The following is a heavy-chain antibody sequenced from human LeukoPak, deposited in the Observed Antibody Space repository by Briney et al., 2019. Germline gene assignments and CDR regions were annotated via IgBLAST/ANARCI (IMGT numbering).Heavy chain of an antibody. J-gene: IGHJ4*02. D-gene: IGHD6-13*01. CDR2: IYYSGST. V-gene: IGHV4-59*08. Sequence: PSETLSLTCTVSGGSISSYYWSWIRQPPGKGLEWIGYIYYSGSTNYNPSLKSRVTISVDTSKNQFSLKLSSVTAADTAVYYCAARLYSSSWYVDYWGQGTLVTVSS. CDR3: AARLYSSSWYVDY. CDR1: GGSISSYY.